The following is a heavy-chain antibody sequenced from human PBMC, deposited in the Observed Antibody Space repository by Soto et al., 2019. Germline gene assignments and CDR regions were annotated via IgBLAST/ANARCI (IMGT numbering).Heavy chain of an antibody. CDR3: AAEENSHGGMDV. CDR2: LISMFGTP. CDR1: GGTLNNYA. V-gene: IGHV1-69*18. J-gene: IGHJ6*02. Sequence: QVQLVQSGAEVSKPGSSVKVSCKASGGTLNNYAITWVRLAPGQGLEWMGRLISMFGTPDYAQQFQGRVTIAADEPTHTAYMEMTSLRSEDTAIYYCAAEENSHGGMDVWGQGTAVTVSS.